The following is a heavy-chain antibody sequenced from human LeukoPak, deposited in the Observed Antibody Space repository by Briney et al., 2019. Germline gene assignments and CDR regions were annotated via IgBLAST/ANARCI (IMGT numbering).Heavy chain of an antibody. CDR2: INPSGGST. CDR1: GYTFTSYY. Sequence: ASVKVSCTASGYTFTSYYMHWVRQAPGQGLEWMGIINPSGGSTSYAQKFQGRVTMTRDTSTSTVYMELSSLRSEDTAVYYCARVQLERPLLDYWGQGTLVTVSS. D-gene: IGHD1-1*01. J-gene: IGHJ4*02. V-gene: IGHV1-46*01. CDR3: ARVQLERPLLDY.